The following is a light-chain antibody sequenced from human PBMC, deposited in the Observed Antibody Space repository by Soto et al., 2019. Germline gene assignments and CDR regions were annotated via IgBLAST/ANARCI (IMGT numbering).Light chain of an antibody. CDR2: GNS. CDR3: QSYDSSVWV. Sequence: QSVLKQPPSVSGAPGQRVTISCTGSSSDIGAGYDVHWYQQHPRTAPKLLIYGNSNRPSGVPDRFSASKSGTSASLAITGLQAEDEADYYCQSYDSSVWVFGGGTQMTVL. CDR1: SSDIGAGYD. J-gene: IGLJ3*02. V-gene: IGLV1-40*01.